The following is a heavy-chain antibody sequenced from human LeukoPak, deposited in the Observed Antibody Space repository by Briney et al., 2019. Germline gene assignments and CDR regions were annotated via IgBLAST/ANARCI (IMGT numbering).Heavy chain of an antibody. Sequence: GGSLRLSCAASGFIFDDYGMTWVRQAPGKGLEWVSGINWNGGSTGYADSVKGRFTISRDNAENSLFLQMNSLRAEDTAVYYCARLNGEVTVFGYWGQGALVTVSS. V-gene: IGHV3-20*04. CDR1: GFIFDDYG. J-gene: IGHJ4*02. D-gene: IGHD4-17*01. CDR3: ARLNGEVTVFGY. CDR2: INWNGGST.